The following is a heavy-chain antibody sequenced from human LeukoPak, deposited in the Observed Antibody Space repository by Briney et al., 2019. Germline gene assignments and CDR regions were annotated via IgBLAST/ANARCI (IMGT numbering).Heavy chain of an antibody. CDR1: GFTFSSYG. V-gene: IGHV3-30*18. D-gene: IGHD6-6*01. Sequence: HPGGSLRLSCAASGFTFSSYGMHWVRQAPGKGLEWVAVISYDGSNKYYADSVKGRFTISRDNSKNTLYLQMNSLRAEDTAVYYCAKDPRTRYSSSPGGYYFDYWGQGTLVTVSS. CDR2: ISYDGSNK. CDR3: AKDPRTRYSSSPGGYYFDY. J-gene: IGHJ4*02.